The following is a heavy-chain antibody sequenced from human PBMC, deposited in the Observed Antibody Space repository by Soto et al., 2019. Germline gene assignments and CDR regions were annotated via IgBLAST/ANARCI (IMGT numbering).Heavy chain of an antibody. CDR1: GYSFTSYW. CDR3: ARRPPGDVWGRDPENFDY. V-gene: IGHV5-51*01. J-gene: IGHJ4*02. CDR2: IYPGDSDT. D-gene: IGHD3-10*02. Sequence: GESLKISCKGSGYSFTSYWIGWVRQMPGKGLEWMGIIYPGDSDTRYSPSFQGQVTISADKSISTAYLQWSSLKASDTAMYYCARRPPGDVWGRDPENFDYWGQGTLVTVSS.